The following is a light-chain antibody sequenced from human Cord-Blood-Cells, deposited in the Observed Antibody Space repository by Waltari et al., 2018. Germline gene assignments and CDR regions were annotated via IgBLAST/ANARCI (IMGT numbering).Light chain of an antibody. CDR1: VLAKKY. CDR3: YSAADNKGV. CDR2: TDS. V-gene: IGLV3-27*01. Sequence: SYELTQPSSVSVSPGQTARITCSGDVLAKKYARWFQQKPGQAPVLVIYTDSERPSGIPERCSGSSSGTTVTLTISGAQVEDEADYYGYSAADNKGVFGGGTKLTVL. J-gene: IGLJ3*02.